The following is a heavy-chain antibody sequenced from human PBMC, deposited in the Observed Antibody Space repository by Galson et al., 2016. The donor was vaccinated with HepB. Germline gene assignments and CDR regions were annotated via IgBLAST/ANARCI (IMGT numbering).Heavy chain of an antibody. CDR2: ITPSNGNA. CDR3: VGGYNEVGDY. V-gene: IGHV1-45*02. D-gene: IGHD5-24*01. J-gene: IGHJ4*02. CDR1: GYTFPYRY. Sequence: SCKASGYTFPYRYLHWVRQAPGQTLEWMGWITPSNGNANYAQKFKDRVTFTRDTSMSTGYIELSSLRSEDTAIYYCVGGYNEVGDYWGQGTLVTVSS.